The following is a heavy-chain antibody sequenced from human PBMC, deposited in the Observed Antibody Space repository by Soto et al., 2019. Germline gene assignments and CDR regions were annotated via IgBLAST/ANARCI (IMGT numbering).Heavy chain of an antibody. CDR2: INGRGNYI. V-gene: IGHV3-21*01. CDR3: VREDGKVGTNSAFDY. Sequence: GSLRLSCAPSGFTFSTYTMNWVRQAPGKGLEWVSSINGRGNYIYYAESVKGRFTISRDNAKNSLYLQVDRLRAEDTALYYCVREDGKVGTNSAFDYWGLGALVTVPS. CDR1: GFTFSTYT. D-gene: IGHD1-26*01. J-gene: IGHJ4*02.